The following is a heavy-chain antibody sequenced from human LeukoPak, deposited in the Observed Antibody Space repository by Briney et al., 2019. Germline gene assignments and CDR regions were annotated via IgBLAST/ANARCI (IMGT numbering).Heavy chain of an antibody. J-gene: IGHJ6*02. Sequence: ASVKVSCKASGYTFTGYYMHWVRQAPGQGLEWMGWINPNSGGTNYAQKFQGRVTMTRDTSISTAYMELSRLRSDDTAVYYCARHLVQELAPDYYYYGMDVWGQGTTVTVSS. CDR1: GYTFTGYY. CDR3: ARHLVQELAPDYYYYGMDV. CDR2: INPNSGGT. D-gene: IGHD6-6*01. V-gene: IGHV1-2*02.